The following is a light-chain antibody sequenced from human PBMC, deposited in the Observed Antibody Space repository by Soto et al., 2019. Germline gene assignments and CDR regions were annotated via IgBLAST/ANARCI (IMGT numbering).Light chain of an antibody. CDR1: QGISNY. CDR2: VAF. J-gene: IGKJ1*01. CDR3: QKYESAPCT. Sequence: DVQMTQSPSSLSASVGDRVTITCRASQGISNYLAWYQQNPGKVPRLLIYVAFTMQSGFPSRISGSGAGKDVILAFSSMQGEDDANYYCQKYESAPCTFGQGTKVEIK. V-gene: IGKV1-27*01.